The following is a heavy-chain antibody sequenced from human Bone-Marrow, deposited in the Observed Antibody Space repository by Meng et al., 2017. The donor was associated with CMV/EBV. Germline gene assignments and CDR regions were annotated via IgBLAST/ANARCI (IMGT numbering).Heavy chain of an antibody. CDR2: ISSSSSYI. V-gene: IGHV3-21*04. D-gene: IGHD3-22*01. CDR3: ARDEARIYNDRSNYSPDVFDI. Sequence: GESLMISCAASGCTFSSYSMNWVRQAPGKGLEWVSSISSSSSYIYYADSVKGRFTISRDNAKNSLYLQMNSLRAEDTTVYYWARDEARIYNDRSNYSPDVFDIWGQGTMVTVSS. CDR1: GCTFSSYS. J-gene: IGHJ3*02.